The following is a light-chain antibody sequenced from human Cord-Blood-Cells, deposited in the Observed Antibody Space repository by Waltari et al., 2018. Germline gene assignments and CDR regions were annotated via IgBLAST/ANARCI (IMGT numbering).Light chain of an antibody. J-gene: IGKJ3*01. CDR3: QQYGSSPFT. CDR1: QSVSSSY. CDR2: GAS. Sequence: EIVLTQSPGPLSLSPGERATLSCRASQSVSSSYLAWYQQKPGQAPRLLIYGASSRATGIPGRFSGSGSGTDFTLTISRLEPEDFAVYYCQQYGSSPFTFGPGTKVDIK. V-gene: IGKV3-20*01.